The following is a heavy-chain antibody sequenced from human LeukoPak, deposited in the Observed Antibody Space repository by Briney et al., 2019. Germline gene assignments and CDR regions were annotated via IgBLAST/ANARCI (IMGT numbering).Heavy chain of an antibody. CDR1: GFTFSSYA. V-gene: IGHV3-30-3*01. CDR3: ARDPAPYSSGLPDY. Sequence: GGSLRLSCAASGFTFSSYAMHWVRQAPGKGLEWVAVISYDGSNKYYADSVKGRFTISRDNSKNTLYLQMNSLRAEDTAVYYCARDPAPYSSGLPDYWGLGTLVAVSS. J-gene: IGHJ4*02. CDR2: ISYDGSNK. D-gene: IGHD6-19*01.